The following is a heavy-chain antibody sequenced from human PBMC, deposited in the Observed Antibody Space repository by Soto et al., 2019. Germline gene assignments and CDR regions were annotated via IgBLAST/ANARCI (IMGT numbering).Heavy chain of an antibody. CDR1: GFKFSNYA. CDR2: ISATGGGT. V-gene: IGHV3-23*01. Sequence: PGESLKISCAASGFKFSNYAMSWVRQAPGKGLEWVSLISATGGGTYYADSVKGRFTISRDNSHNTLYLQVHSLTAEDTAVYYCAKDRRAGGNSAFYFDFWGQGAQVTVSS. D-gene: IGHD3-16*01. CDR3: AKDRRAGGNSAFYFDF. J-gene: IGHJ4*02.